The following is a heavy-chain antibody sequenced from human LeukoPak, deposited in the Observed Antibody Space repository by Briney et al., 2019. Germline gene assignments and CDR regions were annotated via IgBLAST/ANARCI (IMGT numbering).Heavy chain of an antibody. CDR2: IGISSNKI. J-gene: IGHJ5*02. CDR3: AKGSSGAAGWFDP. Sequence: GGSLRLSCAASGFTLRSYTMNWVRQAPGKGLEWVSSIGISSNKIYYADSVKGRFIISRDNAKNSVYLQMNSLRAEDTAVYYCAKGSSGAAGWFDPWGQGTLVTVSS. D-gene: IGHD6-13*01. CDR1: GFTLRSYT. V-gene: IGHV3-21*01.